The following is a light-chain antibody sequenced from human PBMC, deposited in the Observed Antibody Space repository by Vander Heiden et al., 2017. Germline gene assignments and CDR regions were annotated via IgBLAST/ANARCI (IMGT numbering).Light chain of an antibody. Sequence: QPALPQPPSASWSPGQYVTIPCTGTSSDIGVYGYVSWYQQEAGKAHKLMIYEVTKRPLGVPTRFSGSKAGNTASLTVSGLQTEDEGHYYCSSYAGSTSLVFGGGTKLTVL. J-gene: IGLJ2*01. V-gene: IGLV2-8*01. CDR1: SSDIGVYGY. CDR3: SSYAGSTSLV. CDR2: EVT.